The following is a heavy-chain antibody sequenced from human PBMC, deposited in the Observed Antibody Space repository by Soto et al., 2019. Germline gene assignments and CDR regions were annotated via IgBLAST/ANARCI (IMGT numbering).Heavy chain of an antibody. D-gene: IGHD4-4*01. CDR3: AKDYIDYSPQNYYYYYMDV. CDR1: GFTFDDYA. Sequence: GGSLRLSCAASGFTFDDYAMHWVRQAPGKGLEWVSGISWNSGSIGYADSVKGRFTISRDNAKNSLYLQMNSLRAEDTALYYCAKDYIDYSPQNYYYYYMDVWGKGTTVTVSS. V-gene: IGHV3-9*01. J-gene: IGHJ6*03. CDR2: ISWNSGSI.